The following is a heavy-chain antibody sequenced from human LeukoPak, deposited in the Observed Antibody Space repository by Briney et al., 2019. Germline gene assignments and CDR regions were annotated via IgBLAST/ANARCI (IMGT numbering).Heavy chain of an antibody. CDR3: ARDRSDSSGYDH. CDR1: GGSISSGGYS. CDR2: IYHSGST. J-gene: IGHJ5*02. Sequence: SETLSLTCAVSGGSISSGGYSWSWIRQPPGKGLEWIGYIYHSGSTYYNPSLKSRVTISVDRSKNQFSLKLSSVTAADTAVYYCARDRSDSSGYDHWGQGTLVTVSS. D-gene: IGHD3-22*01. V-gene: IGHV4-30-2*01.